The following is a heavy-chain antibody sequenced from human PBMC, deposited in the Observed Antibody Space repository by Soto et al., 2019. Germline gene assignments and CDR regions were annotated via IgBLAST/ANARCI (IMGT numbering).Heavy chain of an antibody. CDR2: ISYYGTNE. CDR1: GFTFIGYG. CDR3: AKEDPSGRYSLDY. V-gene: IGHV3-30*18. Sequence: GGSLRLSCEASGFTFIGYGIHLFRQAPVKGLEWVAVISYYGTNEYYEDSVKGRFTISRDNSKNTLYLQMNSLRIEDTAVYFCAKEDPSGRYSLDYWGQGSQVTVSS. D-gene: IGHD1-26*01. J-gene: IGHJ4*02.